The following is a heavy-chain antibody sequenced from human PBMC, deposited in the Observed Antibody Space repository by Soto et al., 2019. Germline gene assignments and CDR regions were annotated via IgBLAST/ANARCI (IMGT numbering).Heavy chain of an antibody. J-gene: IGHJ4*02. CDR2: IGTAGDT. CDR1: GFTFSSYD. Sequence: EVQLVESGGGLVQPGGSLRLSCAASGFTFSSYDMHWVRQATGKGLEWVSAIGTAGDTYYPGSVKGRFTISRENAKNSLYLQMNSLRAEDTAVYYCARAFYDSTAADYWGQGTLVTVSS. V-gene: IGHV3-13*01. D-gene: IGHD3-22*01. CDR3: ARAFYDSTAADY.